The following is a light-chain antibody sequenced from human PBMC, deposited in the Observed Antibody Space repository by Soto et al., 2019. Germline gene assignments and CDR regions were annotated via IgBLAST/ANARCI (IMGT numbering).Light chain of an antibody. CDR1: QSVLYSSNNKKY. J-gene: IGKJ1*01. V-gene: IGKV4-1*01. CDR2: WAS. Sequence: DIVMTQSPDSLAVSPGERATINCKSSQSVLYSSNNKKYLAWYQQKPGQPPKLLIYWASTRESGVPDRFSGSGSGTDFTLTISSLQAEDVAVYYCQQYYSTPAWTFGQGTKVEIK. CDR3: QQYYSTPAWT.